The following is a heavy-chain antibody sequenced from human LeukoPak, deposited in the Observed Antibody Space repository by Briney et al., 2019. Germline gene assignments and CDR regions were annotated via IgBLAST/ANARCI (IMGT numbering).Heavy chain of an antibody. Sequence: GGSLRLSCAASGFPFSSYAMSWVRQAPGRGLEWVSAISGSGGSTYYADSVKGRFTISRDNSKNTLYLQMNSLRAEDTAVYYCAKDGYIVVVTAAAEYFQHWGQGTLVTVSS. D-gene: IGHD2-21*02. J-gene: IGHJ1*01. CDR2: ISGSGGST. CDR3: AKDGYIVVVTAAAEYFQH. CDR1: GFPFSSYA. V-gene: IGHV3-23*01.